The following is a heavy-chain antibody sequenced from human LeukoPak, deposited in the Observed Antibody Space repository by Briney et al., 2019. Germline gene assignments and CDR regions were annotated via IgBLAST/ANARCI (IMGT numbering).Heavy chain of an antibody. CDR1: GFTFSSYA. CDR3: AKDMGIVVVPAAHDY. CDR2: ISGSGGST. V-gene: IGHV3-23*01. J-gene: IGHJ4*02. D-gene: IGHD2-2*03. Sequence: GGSLRLSCAASGFTFSSYAMSWVRQAPGKGLEWVSAISGSGGSTYYADSVKGRFTISRDNSKNTLYLQMNSLRAEDTAVYYCAKDMGIVVVPAAHDYWGQGTLVTVSS.